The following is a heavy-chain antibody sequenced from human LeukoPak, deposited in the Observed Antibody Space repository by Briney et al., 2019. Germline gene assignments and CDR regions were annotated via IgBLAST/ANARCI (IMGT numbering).Heavy chain of an antibody. J-gene: IGHJ4*02. CDR1: GFTFSSYA. CDR3: AKEPPTYYDFWSGYNYFDY. D-gene: IGHD3-3*01. Sequence: GGSLRLSCAASGFTFSSYAMSWVRQAPGKGLEWVSAISGSGGSTYYADSVKGRFTISRDNSKNTLYLQMNSLRAEDTAVYYCAKEPPTYYDFWSGYNYFDYWGQGTLVTVSS. V-gene: IGHV3-23*01. CDR2: ISGSGGST.